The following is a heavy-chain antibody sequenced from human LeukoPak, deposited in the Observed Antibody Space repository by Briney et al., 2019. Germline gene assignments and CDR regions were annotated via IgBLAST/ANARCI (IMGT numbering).Heavy chain of an antibody. CDR3: ARGEFWGSYRLGYYFDY. Sequence: TSETLSLTCTVSGGSISSSYYWGWIRQPPGKGLEWIGSIYYSGSTYYNPSLKSRVTISVDTSKNQFSLKLSSVTAADTAVYYCARGEFWGSYRLGYYFDYWGQGTLVTVSS. CDR2: IYYSGST. J-gene: IGHJ4*02. CDR1: GGSISSSYY. V-gene: IGHV4-39*01. D-gene: IGHD3-16*02.